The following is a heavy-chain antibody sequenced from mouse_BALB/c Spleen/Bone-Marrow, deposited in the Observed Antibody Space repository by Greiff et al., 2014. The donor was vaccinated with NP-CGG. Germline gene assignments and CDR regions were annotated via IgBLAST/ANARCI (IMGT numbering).Heavy chain of an antibody. D-gene: IGHD5-1*01. CDR3: ARSRLPHYYVMDY. V-gene: IGHV1-18*01. CDR2: INPYNGGT. J-gene: IGHJ4*01. Sequence: EVQLQQSGPELVKPGASMKISCKASYYSFTGYTMNWVKQSHGRNLEWIGLINPYNGGTTYNQKFKGKATLTVDKSSSTAYMELLSLTSEDSAVYYCARSRLPHYYVMDYWGQGTSVTVSS. CDR1: YYSFTGYT.